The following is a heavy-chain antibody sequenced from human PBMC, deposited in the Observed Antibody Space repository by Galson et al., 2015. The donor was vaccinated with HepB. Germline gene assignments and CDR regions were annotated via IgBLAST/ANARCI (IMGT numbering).Heavy chain of an antibody. V-gene: IGHV3-23*01. CDR3: AKDTEGYCSSTSCYSLGPDY. J-gene: IGHJ4*02. Sequence: SLRLSCAASGFTFSSYAMSWVRQAPGKGLEWVSAISGSGGSTYYADSVKGRFTISRDNSKNTLYLQMNSLRAEDTAVYYCAKDTEGYCSSTSCYSLGPDYWGQGTLVTVSS. CDR1: GFTFSSYA. D-gene: IGHD2-2*01. CDR2: ISGSGGST.